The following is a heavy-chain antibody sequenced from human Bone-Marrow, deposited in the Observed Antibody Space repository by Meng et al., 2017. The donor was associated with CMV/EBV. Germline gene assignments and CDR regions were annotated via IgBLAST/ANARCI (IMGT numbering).Heavy chain of an antibody. D-gene: IGHD6-13*01. CDR3: ARDPVGVYSSSWYSFDY. CDR2: TYYRSKWYN. Sequence: SSNSAAWNWIRQSPSRGLEWLGRTYYRSKWYNDYAVSLKSRITINPDTSKNQFSLQLNSVTPEDTAVYYCARDPVGVYSSSWYSFDYWGQGTLVTVSS. V-gene: IGHV6-1*01. J-gene: IGHJ4*02. CDR1: SSNSAA.